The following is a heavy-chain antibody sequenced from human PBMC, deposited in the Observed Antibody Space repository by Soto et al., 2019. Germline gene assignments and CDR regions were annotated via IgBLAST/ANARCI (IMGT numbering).Heavy chain of an antibody. D-gene: IGHD5-18*01. V-gene: IGHV5-51*01. Sequence: GESLKISCKASGYSFANYWIGWVCQKPGKGLEWMGVIYPGDSETTYSPSFEGQVIISVDRSRGTAFLEWSSLKASDTAMYYCARPGAPTDTVVYDFWGQGTQGTVS. CDR2: IYPGDSET. J-gene: IGHJ4*02. CDR1: GYSFANYW. CDR3: ARPGAPTDTVVYDF.